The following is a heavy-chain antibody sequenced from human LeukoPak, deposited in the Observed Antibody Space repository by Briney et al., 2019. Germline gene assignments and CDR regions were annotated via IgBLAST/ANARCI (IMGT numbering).Heavy chain of an antibody. CDR3: ARAGGVFGVVPKLDY. CDR2: ISSRSSSI. Sequence: GGSLRLSCAASGFTFNNYNMDWVRQAPGKGLEWVSSISSRSSSIYYADSVKGRFTISRDNAKNSLYLQMNSLRAEDTAVYFYARAGGVFGVVPKLDYWGQGTLVTVSS. D-gene: IGHD3-3*01. J-gene: IGHJ4*02. V-gene: IGHV3-21*01. CDR1: GFTFNNYN.